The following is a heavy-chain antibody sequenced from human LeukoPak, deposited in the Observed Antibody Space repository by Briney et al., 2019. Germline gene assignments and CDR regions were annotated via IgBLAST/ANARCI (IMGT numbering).Heavy chain of an antibody. D-gene: IGHD4/OR15-4a*01. V-gene: IGHV4-59*01. CDR2: IYYSGNT. CDR3: AREVHQARPGRFDP. J-gene: IGHJ5*02. Sequence: PGGSLRLSCAASGFTFSSYAMSWVRQPPGKGLEWIGYIYYSGNTNDNPSPKSRVTISVDTSRNQFSLRLTSVTAADTAVYYCAREVHQARPGRFDPWGQGTLVTVSS. CDR1: GFTFSSYA.